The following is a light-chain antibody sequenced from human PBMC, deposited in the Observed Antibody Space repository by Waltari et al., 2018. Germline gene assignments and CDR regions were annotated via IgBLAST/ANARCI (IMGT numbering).Light chain of an antibody. CDR1: EDIGGY. CDR3: QESHNFPPYT. V-gene: IGKV1-33*01. CDR2: DAS. Sequence: DIQMTQSPASLSASVGDRVAITCQASEDIGGYLNWYQQKPGKAPKLLISDASDLQPGVPSRFSGSGSGRDYTFIISSLQPEDIATYYCQESHNFPPYTFGQGTKLEIK. J-gene: IGKJ2*01.